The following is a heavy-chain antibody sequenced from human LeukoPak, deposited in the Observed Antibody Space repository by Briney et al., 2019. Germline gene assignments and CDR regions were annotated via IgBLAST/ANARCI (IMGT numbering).Heavy chain of an antibody. CDR2: ISGSDPGT. V-gene: IGHV3-23*01. CDR1: GFTFNVYA. D-gene: IGHD2-15*01. J-gene: IGHJ6*03. Sequence: GRSLRLSCAASGFTFNVYAMSWVRQSPGKELEWVAAISGSDPGTYHADSVKGRFSISRDNSKGTLYLQMTILKAEDTAIYYCAKAPRGSCIGAHCYYIDVWGKGTTVTVSS. CDR3: AKAPRGSCIGAHCYYIDV.